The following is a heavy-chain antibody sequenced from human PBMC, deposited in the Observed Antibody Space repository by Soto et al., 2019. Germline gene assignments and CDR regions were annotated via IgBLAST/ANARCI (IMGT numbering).Heavy chain of an antibody. D-gene: IGHD3-22*01. J-gene: IGHJ4*02. CDR2: IIPIFGTA. CDR1: GGTFSSYA. CDR3: ASPSSRRNYYDSSGHLDY. V-gene: IGHV1-69*13. Sequence: SVKVSCKASGGTFSSYAISWVRQAPGQGLEWMGGIIPIFGTANYAQKFQGRVTITADESTSTAYMELSSLRSEDTAVYYCASPSSRRNYYDSSGHLDYWGQGTLVTVYS.